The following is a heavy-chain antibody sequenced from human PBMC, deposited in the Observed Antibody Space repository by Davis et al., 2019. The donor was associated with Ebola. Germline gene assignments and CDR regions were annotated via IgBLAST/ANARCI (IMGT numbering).Heavy chain of an antibody. CDR1: KFIFSHYW. CDR3: ARETVPNTAMALYGMDV. D-gene: IGHD5-18*01. J-gene: IGHJ6*04. Sequence: GESLKISCAASKFIFSHYWMSWLRQSPGMGLEWVAKIKPDGSEKYYVDSVKGRFTISRDNAKNSLYLQMNSLRAEDTAVYYCARETVPNTAMALYGMDVWGKGTTVTVSS. CDR2: IKPDGSEK. V-gene: IGHV3-7*01.